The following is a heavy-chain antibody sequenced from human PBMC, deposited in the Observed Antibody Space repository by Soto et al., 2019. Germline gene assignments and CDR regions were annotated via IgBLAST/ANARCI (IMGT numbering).Heavy chain of an antibody. CDR2: IYSGGST. V-gene: IGHV3-53*01. D-gene: IGHD6-13*01. CDR3: AVLAAAAAFDY. CDR1: GFTVSSNY. Sequence: GGSLRLSCAASGFTVSSNYMSWVRQAPGKGLEWVSVIYSGGSTYYADSVKGRFTISRDDSKNTLYLQMNSLRAEDTAVYYCAVLAAAAAFDYWGQGTLVTVSS. J-gene: IGHJ4*02.